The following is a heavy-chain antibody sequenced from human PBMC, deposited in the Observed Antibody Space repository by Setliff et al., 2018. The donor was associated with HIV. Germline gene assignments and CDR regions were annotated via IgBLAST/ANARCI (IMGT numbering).Heavy chain of an antibody. CDR1: GYTLAALS. V-gene: IGHV1-24*01. CDR3: ATAKEHWLTEGGFDF. J-gene: IGHJ4*02. Sequence: ASVKVSCKVSGYTLAALSMHWVRQAPGKGLEWMGGFDPEEGDTLYAQRFQGRVTMTEDSSTDTAYMELGSLTSDDTAVYYCATAKEHWLTEGGFDFWGQGTLVTVSS. D-gene: IGHD6-19*01. CDR2: FDPEEGDT.